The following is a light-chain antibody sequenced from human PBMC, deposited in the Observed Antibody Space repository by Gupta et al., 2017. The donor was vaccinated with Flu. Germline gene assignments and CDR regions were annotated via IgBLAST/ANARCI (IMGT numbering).Light chain of an antibody. Sequence: SSELTQDPAVSVALGQTVRITCQGDSLRNYYATWYQQKPGQAPVVVIYGKNNRPSGIPDRFSGPSSGNTASLTITGTQAEDEADYYCSSRDSSGNHPVFGGGTKLIVL. CDR1: SLRNYY. J-gene: IGLJ2*01. CDR2: GKN. CDR3: SSRDSSGNHPV. V-gene: IGLV3-19*01.